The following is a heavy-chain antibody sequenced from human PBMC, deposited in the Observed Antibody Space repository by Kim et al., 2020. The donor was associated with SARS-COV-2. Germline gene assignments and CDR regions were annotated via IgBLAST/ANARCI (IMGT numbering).Heavy chain of an antibody. CDR3: AKNTRNKYCSSTSCYTGYFDY. D-gene: IGHD2-2*02. V-gene: IGHV3-23*01. CDR1: GFTFSSYA. Sequence: GGSLRLSCAASGFTFSSYAMSWVRQAPGKGLEWVSAISGSGGSTYYADSVKGQFTISRDNSKNTLYLQMNSLRAEDTAVYYCAKNTRNKYCSSTSCYTGYFDYWGQGTLVTVSS. J-gene: IGHJ4*02. CDR2: ISGSGGST.